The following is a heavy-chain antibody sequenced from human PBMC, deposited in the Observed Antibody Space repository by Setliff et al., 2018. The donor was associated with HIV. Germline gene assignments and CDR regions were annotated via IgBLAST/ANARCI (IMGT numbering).Heavy chain of an antibody. J-gene: IGHJ6*03. V-gene: IGHV1-18*01. CDR2: INTNSGTT. CDR1: GYTFSNYG. Sequence: ASVQVSCKASGYTFSNYGITWVRQAPGQGLEWMGWINTNSGTTHFAQSFQGRITMTSDTSTSTASMELRSLTSDDTAVYFCARSEGRYCSRTSCNSLNFGYYYMDVWGRGTTVTVSS. D-gene: IGHD2-2*02. CDR3: ARSEGRYCSRTSCNSLNFGYYYMDV.